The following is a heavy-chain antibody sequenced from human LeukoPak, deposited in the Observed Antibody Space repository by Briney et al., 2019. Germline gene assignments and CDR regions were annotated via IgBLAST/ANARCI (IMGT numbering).Heavy chain of an antibody. Sequence: SVKVSCKASGGTSSSYAISWVRQAPGQGLEWMGGIIPIFGTANYAQKFQGRVTITADESTSTAYMELSSLRSEDTAVYYCASGYCSGGSCYRVEPDYWGQGTLVTVSS. CDR1: GGTSSSYA. J-gene: IGHJ4*02. V-gene: IGHV1-69*01. D-gene: IGHD2-15*01. CDR3: ASGYCSGGSCYRVEPDY. CDR2: IIPIFGTA.